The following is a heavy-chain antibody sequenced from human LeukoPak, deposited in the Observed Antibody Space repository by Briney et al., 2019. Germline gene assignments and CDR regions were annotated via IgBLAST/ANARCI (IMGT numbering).Heavy chain of an antibody. CDR3: AREGAIVVVITTSYYFDY. J-gene: IGHJ4*02. CDR1: GGTFSSYA. Sequence: SVKVSCKASGGTFSSYAISWVRQAPGQGLEWMGRIIPIFATANYAQKFHGRVTITTDESTSTAYMELSSLRSEDTAVYYCAREGAIVVVITTSYYFDYWGQGTLVTVSS. V-gene: IGHV1-69*05. CDR2: IIPIFATA. D-gene: IGHD3-22*01.